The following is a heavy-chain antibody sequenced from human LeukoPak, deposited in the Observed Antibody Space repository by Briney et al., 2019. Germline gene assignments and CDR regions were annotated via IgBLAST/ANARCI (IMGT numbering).Heavy chain of an antibody. V-gene: IGHV1-69*05. CDR3: ARDGATLTGYYKPVGNWVDP. J-gene: IGHJ5*02. CDR1: GGTFSSYA. CDR2: IIPIFGTA. Sequence: SVKVSCKASGGTFSSYAISWVRQAPGQGLEWMGRIIPIFGTANYAQKFQGRVTITTDESTSTAYMELSSLRSEDTAVYYCARDGATLTGYYKPVGNWVDPWGQGTLVTVSS. D-gene: IGHD3-9*01.